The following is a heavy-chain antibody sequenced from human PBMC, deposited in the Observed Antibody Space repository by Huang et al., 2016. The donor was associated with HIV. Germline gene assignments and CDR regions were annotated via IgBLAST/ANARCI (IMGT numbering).Heavy chain of an antibody. CDR3: AKDGADEEWDIDY. V-gene: IGHV3-30*18. D-gene: IGHD1-26*01. Sequence: VQLVESGGGVVQPGRSLRLACAASGFSFSTYGLHWVRQAPGKGMGWVAVISDDGSNKYYAHSVKGRFTISRDTSENKVYLQMNSLRHEDTAVYYCAKDGADEEWDIDYWGQGTLVTVSS. J-gene: IGHJ4*02. CDR1: GFSFSTYG. CDR2: ISDDGSNK.